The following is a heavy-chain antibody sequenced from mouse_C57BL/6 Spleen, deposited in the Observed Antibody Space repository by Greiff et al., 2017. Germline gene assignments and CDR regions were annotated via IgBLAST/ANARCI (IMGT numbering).Heavy chain of an antibody. D-gene: IGHD1-1*01. CDR3: ARDYYGRRAY. CDR2: IYPSDSET. Sequence: QVQLQQPGAELVRPGSSVKLSCKASGYTFTSYWMDWVKQRPGQGLEWIGNIYPSDSETHYNQKFKDKATLTVDKSSSTAYMQLSSLTSEDSAVXYCARDYYGRRAYWGQGTLVTVSA. J-gene: IGHJ3*01. V-gene: IGHV1-61*01. CDR1: GYTFTSYW.